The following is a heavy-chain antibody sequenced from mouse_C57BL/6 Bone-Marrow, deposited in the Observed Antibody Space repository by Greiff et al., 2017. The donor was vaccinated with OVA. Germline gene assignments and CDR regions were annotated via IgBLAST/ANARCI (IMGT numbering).Heavy chain of an antibody. CDR3: ARTHITTVVASFDY. CDR2: ISSGSSTI. J-gene: IGHJ2*01. V-gene: IGHV5-17*01. Sequence: EVKLMESGGGLVKPGGSLKLSCAASGFTFSDYGMHWVRQAPEKGLEWVAYISSGSSTIYYADTVKGRFTISRDNAKNTLVLQMTSLRSEDTASYYCARTHITTVVASFDYWGQGTTLTVSS. CDR1: GFTFSDYG. D-gene: IGHD1-1*01.